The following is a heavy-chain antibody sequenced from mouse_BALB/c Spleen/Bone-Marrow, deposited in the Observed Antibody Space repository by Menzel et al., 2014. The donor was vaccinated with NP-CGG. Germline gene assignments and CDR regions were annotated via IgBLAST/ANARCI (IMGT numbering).Heavy chain of an antibody. CDR1: GYTFKSYY. J-gene: IGHJ4*01. CDR2: IYPGDGST. Sequence: QVQLQQSGPELVKPGASVKMSCKASGYTFKSYYIHWVKQRPGQGLEWIGWIYPGDGSTKYNEKFKGKTTLTADKSSSTAYMLLRSRTSEDSAIDFCSRKENWAYAMDYWGQGTSVTVSS. D-gene: IGHD4-1*01. CDR3: SRKENWAYAMDY. V-gene: IGHV1S56*01.